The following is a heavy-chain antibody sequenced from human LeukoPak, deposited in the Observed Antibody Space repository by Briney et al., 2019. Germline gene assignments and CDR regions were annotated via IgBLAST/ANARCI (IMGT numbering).Heavy chain of an antibody. V-gene: IGHV3-7*01. J-gene: IGHJ4*02. Sequence: GGSLRLSCAASGFTLSSYWMTRVRQAPGKGLEWVANIKQDGSEKYYADSVKGRFTISRDNAKNALYLQMNSLRAEDTAVYYCARVRYCSSTKCYDRYFDYWGQGTLVTVSS. CDR2: IKQDGSEK. D-gene: IGHD2-2*01. CDR3: ARVRYCSSTKCYDRYFDY. CDR1: GFTLSSYW.